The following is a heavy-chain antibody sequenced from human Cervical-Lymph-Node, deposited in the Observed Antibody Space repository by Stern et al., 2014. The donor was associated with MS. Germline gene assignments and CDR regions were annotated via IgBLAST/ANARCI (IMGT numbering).Heavy chain of an antibody. CDR1: GYTFTSYY. CDR3: AREVVGHRLGMMDV. J-gene: IGHJ6*02. CDR2: INPNGGST. Sequence: QVQLVESGAEVKTPGASVTLSCKASGYTFTSYYIHWGRQAPGQGLEWMGIINPNGGSTSYAQKFQGRVTMTRDTSTSAVYMEVSSLRSEDTAVYYCAREVVGHRLGMMDVWGQGTSVTVSS. V-gene: IGHV1-46*01. D-gene: IGHD3-22*01.